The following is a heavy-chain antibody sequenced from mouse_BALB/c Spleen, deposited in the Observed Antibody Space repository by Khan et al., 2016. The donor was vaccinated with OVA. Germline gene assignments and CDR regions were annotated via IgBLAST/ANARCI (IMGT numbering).Heavy chain of an antibody. D-gene: IGHD1-3*01. J-gene: IGHJ3*01. CDR2: ISTYYGDA. V-gene: IGHV1S137*01. CDR1: GYTFTDYA. Sequence: QVQLQQPGAELVRPGVSVKISCKGSGYTFTDYAMHWVKQSHAKSLEWIGVISTYYGDADYNQKFKGKATMTVDKSSSPAYMELARLPSEDSAIYYCARGSGNSRFAYWGQGTLVTVSA. CDR3: ARGSGNSRFAY.